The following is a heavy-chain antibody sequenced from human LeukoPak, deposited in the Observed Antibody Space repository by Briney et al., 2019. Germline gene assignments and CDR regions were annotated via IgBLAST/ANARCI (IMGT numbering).Heavy chain of an antibody. D-gene: IGHD3-3*01. CDR1: GGSISTYY. Sequence: SETLSLTCSVSGGSISTYYWSWIRQPPGKGLEWIGTIYYSGSTYYNPSLKSRVTISADTSKNQLSLKVRSVTAADTAVYYCARSSGVVIHNWFDPWGQGTLVTVSS. CDR2: IYYSGST. CDR3: ARSSGVVIHNWFDP. J-gene: IGHJ5*02. V-gene: IGHV4-59*04.